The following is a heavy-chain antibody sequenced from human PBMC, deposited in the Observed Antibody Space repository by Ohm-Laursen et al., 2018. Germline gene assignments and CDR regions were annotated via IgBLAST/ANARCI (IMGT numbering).Heavy chain of an antibody. Sequence: SLRLSCTASGFSFDDYAVHWVRQSPGKGLEWVSGVNWNSGSIDYADSVKGRFTISRDNAKNSLYLQMNSLGAEDTALYYCAKGGCSSTSCSFDSWGQGTLVTVSS. CDR2: VNWNSGSI. CDR1: GFSFDDYA. J-gene: IGHJ4*02. V-gene: IGHV3-9*01. CDR3: AKGGCSSTSCSFDS. D-gene: IGHD2-2*01.